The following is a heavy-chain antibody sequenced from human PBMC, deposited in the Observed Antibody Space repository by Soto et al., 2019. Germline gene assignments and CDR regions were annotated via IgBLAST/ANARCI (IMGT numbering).Heavy chain of an antibody. CDR2: ISSDVVNY. CDR3: ARGGAWTPEGLGY. CDR1: GFTFSSFA. J-gene: IGHJ4*02. D-gene: IGHD1-26*01. Sequence: QVQLVESGGGVVQPGRSLRLSCAASGFTFSSFAMHWVRQAPGKGLEWLAVISSDVVNYYYAESVKGGFTISRDNSKNARYLKMNSLRNEDTAVYYCARGGAWTPEGLGYWGQGTLVTVSS. V-gene: IGHV3-30-3*01.